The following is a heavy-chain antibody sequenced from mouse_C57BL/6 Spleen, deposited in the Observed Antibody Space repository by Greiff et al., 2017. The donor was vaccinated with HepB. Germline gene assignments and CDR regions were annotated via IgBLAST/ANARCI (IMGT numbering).Heavy chain of an antibody. CDR1: GFTFSDYG. Sequence: EVKLMESGGGLVKPGGSLKLSCAASGFTFSDYGMHWVRQAPEKGLEWVAYISSGSSTIYYADTVKGRFTISRDNAKNTLFLQMTSLRSEDTAMYYCARGPYYDYGFDYWGQGTTLTVSS. D-gene: IGHD2-4*01. J-gene: IGHJ2*01. CDR3: ARGPYYDYGFDY. V-gene: IGHV5-17*01. CDR2: ISSGSSTI.